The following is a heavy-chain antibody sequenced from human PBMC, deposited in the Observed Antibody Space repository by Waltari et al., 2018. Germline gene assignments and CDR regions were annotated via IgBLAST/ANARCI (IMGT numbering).Heavy chain of an antibody. V-gene: IGHV4-34*01. Sequence: QVQLQQWGAGLLKPSETLSLTCAVYGGSFSGYYWSRIRQPPGKGLEWIGEINHSGSTNYNPSLKSRVTISVDTSKNQFSLKLSSVTAADTAVYYCARGRAARPRYYYYYYMDVWGKGTTVTISS. D-gene: IGHD6-6*01. CDR3: ARGRAARPRYYYYYYMDV. CDR1: GGSFSGYY. J-gene: IGHJ6*03. CDR2: INHSGST.